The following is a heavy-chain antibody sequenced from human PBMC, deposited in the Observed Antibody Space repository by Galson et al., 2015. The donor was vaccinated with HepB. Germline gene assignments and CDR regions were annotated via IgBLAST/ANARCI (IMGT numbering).Heavy chain of an antibody. D-gene: IGHD3-3*01. J-gene: IGHJ3*01. CDR3: ARASLFWNNRESDAFDV. Sequence: SVKVSCKASGVTFNHFYMHWVRQSPGHGLQWMGRIKPNSGIAVYAESFHGRVAMTADTSNSTAYMELSWLTFDDTAVYYCARASLFWNNRESDAFDVWGPGTMVTVSS. CDR1: GVTFNHFY. V-gene: IGHV1-2*06. CDR2: IKPNSGIA.